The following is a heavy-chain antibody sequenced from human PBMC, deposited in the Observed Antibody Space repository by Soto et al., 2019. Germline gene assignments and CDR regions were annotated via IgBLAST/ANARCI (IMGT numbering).Heavy chain of an antibody. Sequence: TIPLTCTVSSGSISRGGYYWSCFCQRPGKGLEWVGYIYYSGSTYYNPSLKSRVTISVDTSKNQFSLKLSPVTAADTAVYYCARVITMVRGVLGNWFDPWGQGTMGTV. CDR2: IYYSGST. V-gene: IGHV4-31*03. J-gene: IGHJ5*02. CDR3: ARVITMVRGVLGNWFDP. CDR1: SGSISRGGYY. D-gene: IGHD3-10*01.